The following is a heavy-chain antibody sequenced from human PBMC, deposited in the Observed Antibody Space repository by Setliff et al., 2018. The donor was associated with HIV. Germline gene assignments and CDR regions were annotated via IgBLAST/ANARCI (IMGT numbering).Heavy chain of an antibody. CDR2: VYPGDSDT. J-gene: IGHJ6*03. D-gene: IGHD3-10*01. CDR3: ARVVNDFVVRGFVYYMDV. Sequence: GESLKISCKGSGYTFTNYWIGWVRQMPGKGLDWMGIVYPGDSDTRYSPSFQGQVTISADRSISTAYLQWNSLKASDTAMYYCARVVNDFVVRGFVYYMDVWGKGTTVTVSS. CDR1: GYTFTNYW. V-gene: IGHV5-51*01.